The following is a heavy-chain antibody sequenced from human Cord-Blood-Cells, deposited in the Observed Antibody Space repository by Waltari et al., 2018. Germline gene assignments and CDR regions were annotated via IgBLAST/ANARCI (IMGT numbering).Heavy chain of an antibody. CDR3: ARGGSSDAFDI. CDR2: IYTSGST. J-gene: IGHJ3*02. D-gene: IGHD6-6*01. CDR1: GGPISSGSYS. V-gene: IGHV4-61*09. Sequence: QVQLQESGPGLVKPSQTLSLTCTVSGGPISSGSYSWSWIRQPAGKGLEWIGYIYTSGSTNYNPSLKSRVTISVDTSKNQFSLKLSSVTAADTAVYYCARGGSSDAFDIWGQGTMVTVSS.